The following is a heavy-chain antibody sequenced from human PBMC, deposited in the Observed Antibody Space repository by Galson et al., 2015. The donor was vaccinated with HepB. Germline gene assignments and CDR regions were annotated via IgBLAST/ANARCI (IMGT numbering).Heavy chain of an antibody. Sequence: SVKVSCKASGYTFSKNHVQWVRQAPGQGLEWMGIINCGGGATTYAQKFQGRVTTTRATSTSTVYMELSSLTYEDTAVYYCARVSGYYYYYMDVWGQGTTVSVSS. CDR3: ARVSGYYYYYMDV. CDR2: INCGGGAT. CDR1: GYTFSKNH. D-gene: IGHD5-12*01. J-gene: IGHJ6*03. V-gene: IGHV1-46*01.